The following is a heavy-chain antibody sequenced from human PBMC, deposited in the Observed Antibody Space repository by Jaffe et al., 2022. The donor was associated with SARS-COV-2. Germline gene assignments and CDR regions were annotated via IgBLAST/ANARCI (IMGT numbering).Heavy chain of an antibody. CDR2: ISSYNGNR. CDR1: GYTFMHYG. V-gene: IGHV1-18*01. J-gene: IGHJ4*02. Sequence: QVQLVQSGGEVKKPGASVKVACKASGYTFMHYGITWVRQAPGQGLEWMGWISSYNGNRMSAQRLHGRFTMSTDTSTSTAYMELNSLRSDDTAVYYCARDHSSGSRAHFFDFWGQGSLVTVSS. D-gene: IGHD6-19*01. CDR3: ARDHSSGSRAHFFDF.